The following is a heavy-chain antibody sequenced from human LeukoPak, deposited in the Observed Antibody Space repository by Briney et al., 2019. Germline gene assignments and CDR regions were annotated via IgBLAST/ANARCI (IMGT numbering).Heavy chain of an antibody. Sequence: GGSLRLSCAASGFTVSSNYMSWVRQAPGKGLEWVSVIYSGGSTYCADSVKGRFTISRDNSKDTLYLQMNSLRAEDTAVYYCAKGPWYSSSSDEDYWGQGTLVTVSS. CDR3: AKGPWYSSSSDEDY. D-gene: IGHD6-6*01. J-gene: IGHJ4*02. V-gene: IGHV3-53*05. CDR1: GFTVSSNY. CDR2: IYSGGST.